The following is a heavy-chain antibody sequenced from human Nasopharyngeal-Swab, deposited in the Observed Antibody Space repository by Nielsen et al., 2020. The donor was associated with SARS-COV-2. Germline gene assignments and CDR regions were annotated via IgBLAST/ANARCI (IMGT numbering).Heavy chain of an antibody. CDR2: ISGSGTYV. V-gene: IGHV3-21*01. CDR3: ARIAGRGSIYYYYMDV. J-gene: IGHJ6*03. CDR1: GFTFNNYN. D-gene: IGHD1-26*01. Sequence: GESLKISCAASGFTFNNYNFNWVRQVPGEGLEWVSSISGSGTYVYYADSVKGRFTISKDSAKNSLYLQMNSLRAEDTAVYFCARIAGRGSIYYYYMDVWGTGTTVTVSS.